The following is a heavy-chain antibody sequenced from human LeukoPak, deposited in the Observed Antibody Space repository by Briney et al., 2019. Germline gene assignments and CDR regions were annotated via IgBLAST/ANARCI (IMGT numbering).Heavy chain of an antibody. CDR2: IYYSGST. CDR1: GGSISSYY. V-gene: IGHV4-59*12. CDR3: ARDGFNFGSYRPHFDY. J-gene: IGHJ4*02. D-gene: IGHD1-26*01. Sequence: KSSETLSLTYTVSGGSISSYYWSWIRQPPGKGLEWIGYIYYSGSTNYNPSLKSRVTISVDTSKNQFSLKLRSVTAADTAVYYCARDGFNFGSYRPHFDYWGQGTLVTVSS.